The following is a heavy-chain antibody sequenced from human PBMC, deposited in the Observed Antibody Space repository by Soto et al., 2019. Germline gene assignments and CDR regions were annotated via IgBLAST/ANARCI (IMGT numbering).Heavy chain of an antibody. J-gene: IGHJ4*02. CDR3: ARSDIGDRYFDY. CDR1: GGSISSSSYY. Sequence: SETLSLTCTVSGGSISSSSYYWGWIRQPPGKGLEWIGSIYYSGSTYYNPSLKSRVTISVDTSKNQFSLKLSSVTAADTAVYYCARSDIGDRYFDYWGQGTLVTVSS. CDR2: IYYSGST. V-gene: IGHV4-39*01. D-gene: IGHD2-15*01.